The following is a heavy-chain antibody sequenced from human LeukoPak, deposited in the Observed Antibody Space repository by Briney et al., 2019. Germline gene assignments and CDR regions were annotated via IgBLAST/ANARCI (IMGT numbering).Heavy chain of an antibody. J-gene: IGHJ3*02. V-gene: IGHV4-31*03. Sequence: SETLSLTCTVSGVSISSDKYYWSWIRQRPGKGLGWIGYMYYSGSTSYNPSLKSRVSISLGTPKNQFSLKLTSVTAADTAVYYCATPYCGTISCLDVFDIWGQGTMVTVSS. D-gene: IGHD2-21*01. CDR2: MYYSGST. CDR3: ATPYCGTISCLDVFDI. CDR1: GVSISSDKYY.